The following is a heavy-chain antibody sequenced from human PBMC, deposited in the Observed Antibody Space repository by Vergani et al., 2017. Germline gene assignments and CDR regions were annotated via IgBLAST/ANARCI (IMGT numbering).Heavy chain of an antibody. CDR3: AKGVYCSSTSCYEGRGYYYGMGV. J-gene: IGHJ6*02. V-gene: IGHV3-23*01. Sequence: EVQLLESGGGLVQPGGSLRPSCAASGFTFSSYAMSWVRQVPGKGLEWVSGISGSGGNTYYANSVKGRFTISRDNSKNTLYLQMNSLRADDTAVYYCAKGVYCSSTSCYEGRGYYYGMGVWGQGP. CDR2: ISGSGGNT. D-gene: IGHD2-2*01. CDR1: GFTFSSYA.